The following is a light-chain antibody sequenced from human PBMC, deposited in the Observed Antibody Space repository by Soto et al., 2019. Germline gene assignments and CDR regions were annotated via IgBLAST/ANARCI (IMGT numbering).Light chain of an antibody. V-gene: IGKV1-5*01. CDR2: HAS. J-gene: IGKJ1*01. CDR1: QSISNW. Sequence: DIQMTQSPSTLPASVGDRVTITCRASQSISNWLAGYQQKPGTAPKVLIYHASNLQSGVPSRFSGSGSGTEFTLTISSLQRDDFATYYCQQYNSYSFGQGTKVDIK. CDR3: QQYNSYS.